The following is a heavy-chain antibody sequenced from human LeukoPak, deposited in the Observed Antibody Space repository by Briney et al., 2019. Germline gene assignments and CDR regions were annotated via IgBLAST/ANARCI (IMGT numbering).Heavy chain of an antibody. D-gene: IGHD1-7*01. CDR2: INPNSGGT. CDR1: GYTFTGYY. CDR3: ARGGSLELRSSANFDY. Sequence: ASVKVSCKASGYTFTGYYLHWVRQAPGQGLEWMGWINPNSGGTNYAQKFQGRVTMTRDTSISTAYMELSRLRSDDTAVYYCARGGSLELRSSANFDYWGQGTLVTVSS. V-gene: IGHV1-2*02. J-gene: IGHJ4*02.